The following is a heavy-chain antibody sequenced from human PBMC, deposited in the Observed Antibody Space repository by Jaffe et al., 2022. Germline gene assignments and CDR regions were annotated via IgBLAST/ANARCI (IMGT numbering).Heavy chain of an antibody. Sequence: EVQLVQSGAEVKKPGESLKISCKGSGYSFTSYWIGWVRQMPGKGLEWMGIIYPGDSDTRYSPSFQGQVTISADKSISTAYLQWSSLKASDTAMYYCVRHSPYSFTPEGYYYYYYMDVWGKGTTVTVSS. CDR3: VRHSPYSFTPEGYYYYYYMDV. V-gene: IGHV5-51*01. CDR2: IYPGDSDT. D-gene: IGHD5-18*01. J-gene: IGHJ6*03. CDR1: GYSFTSYW.